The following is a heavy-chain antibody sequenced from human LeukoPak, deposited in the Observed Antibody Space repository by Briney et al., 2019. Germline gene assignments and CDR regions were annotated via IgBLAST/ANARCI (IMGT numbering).Heavy chain of an antibody. Sequence: GGSLRLSCAASGFIFSSYSMNWVRQAPGKGLEWVSSISSSSSYIYYADSVKGRFTISRDNPKNSLYLQMNSLRAEDTAVYYCAKRFSTSSRYYGMDVWGQGTTVTVSS. CDR2: ISSSSSYI. J-gene: IGHJ6*02. V-gene: IGHV3-21*04. CDR3: AKRFSTSSRYYGMDV. CDR1: GFIFSSYS. D-gene: IGHD2-2*01.